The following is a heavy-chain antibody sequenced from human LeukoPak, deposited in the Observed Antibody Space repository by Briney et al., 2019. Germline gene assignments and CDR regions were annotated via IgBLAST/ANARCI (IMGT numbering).Heavy chain of an antibody. CDR2: ISAYNGNT. J-gene: IGHJ1*01. CDR1: GLTFTSFG. V-gene: IGHV1-18*01. D-gene: IGHD4-11*01. Sequence: ASVKVSCKASGLTFTSFGFSWVRQAPGQGLEWMGWISAYNGNTNYAQNLQGRVTMTTDASTSTVYMELRSLRSDDTAMYYCGRWRESSNWPPGYLQYRGQGTLVIVSS. CDR3: GRWRESSNWPPGYLQY.